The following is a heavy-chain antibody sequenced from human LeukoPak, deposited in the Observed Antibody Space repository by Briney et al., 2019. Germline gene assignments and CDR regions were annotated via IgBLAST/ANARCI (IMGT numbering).Heavy chain of an antibody. J-gene: IGHJ6*02. CDR3: ARETTSRFYYDSSGYHRGMDV. Sequence: SETLSLTCTVSGGSISSGGYYLSWIRQHPGKGLEWIVYIYYSGSTYYNPSLKSRVTISVDTSKNQFSLKLSSVTAADTAVYYCARETTSRFYYDSSGYHRGMDVWGQGTTVTVSS. D-gene: IGHD3-22*01. CDR2: IYYSGST. V-gene: IGHV4-31*03. CDR1: GGSISSGGYY.